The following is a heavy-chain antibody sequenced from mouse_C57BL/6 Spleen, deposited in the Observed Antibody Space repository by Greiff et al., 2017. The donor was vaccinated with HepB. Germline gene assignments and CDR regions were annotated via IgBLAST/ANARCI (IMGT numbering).Heavy chain of an antibody. D-gene: IGHD1-1*01. CDR2: INPNNGGT. Sequence: EVQLQQSGPELVKPGASVKISCKASGYTFTDYYMNWVKQSHGKSLEWIGDINPNNGGTSYNQKFKGKATLTVDKSSSTAYMELRSLTSEDSAVYYCARGGVYGSSYFDYWGQGTTLTVSS. V-gene: IGHV1-26*01. J-gene: IGHJ2*01. CDR3: ARGGVYGSSYFDY. CDR1: GYTFTDYY.